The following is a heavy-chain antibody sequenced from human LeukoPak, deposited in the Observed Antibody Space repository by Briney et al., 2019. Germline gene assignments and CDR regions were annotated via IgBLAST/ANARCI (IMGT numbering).Heavy chain of an antibody. J-gene: IGHJ4*02. CDR1: GFSFSLYP. CDR3: ARDHNWAFDF. Sequence: RTGGSLRLSCAASGFSFSLYPMNWVRQAPGKGLEWLSNIRDSGGEMYYADSVKGRFTITRDNAKNTLYLQMNGLRVEDTAVYFCARDHNWAFDFWGRGSLVTVSS. V-gene: IGHV3-48*01. CDR2: IRDSGGEM. D-gene: IGHD1-1*01.